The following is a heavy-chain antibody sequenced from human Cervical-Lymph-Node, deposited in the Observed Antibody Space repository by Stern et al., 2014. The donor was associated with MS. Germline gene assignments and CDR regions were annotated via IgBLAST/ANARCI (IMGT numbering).Heavy chain of an antibody. CDR2: IYYSGGT. CDR3: ARGGSWSYDNDDIDY. CDR1: GGSISSYY. V-gene: IGHV4-59*01. Sequence: QVQLQESGPGLVRPSETLSLTCTVSGGSISSYYWSWIRQPPGKGLEWIGYIYYSGGTNYNPSLKSRVTISVDTSKNQFSLKLNSVTAADAAVYYCARGGSWSYDNDDIDYWGQGTLVTVSS. J-gene: IGHJ4*02. D-gene: IGHD3-22*01.